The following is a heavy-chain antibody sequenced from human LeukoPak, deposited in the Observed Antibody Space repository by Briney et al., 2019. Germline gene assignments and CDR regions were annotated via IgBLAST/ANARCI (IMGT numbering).Heavy chain of an antibody. CDR2: ISSSSYI. Sequence: GGSLRLSCAASGFTFSSYSMNWVRQAPGKGLEWVSSISSSSYIYYADSVKGRFTISRDNAKNSLYLQMNSLRAEDTAVYYCARGGSSGWYYFDYWGQGILVTVSS. V-gene: IGHV3-21*01. J-gene: IGHJ4*02. CDR1: GFTFSSYS. D-gene: IGHD6-19*01. CDR3: ARGGSSGWYYFDY.